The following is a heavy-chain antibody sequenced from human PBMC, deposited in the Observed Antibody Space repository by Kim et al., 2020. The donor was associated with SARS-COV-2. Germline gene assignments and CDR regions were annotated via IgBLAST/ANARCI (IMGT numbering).Heavy chain of an antibody. Sequence: GGSLRLSCAASGFTFSSYSMNWVRQAPGKGLEWVSSISSSSSYIYYADSVKGRFTISRDNAKNSLYLQMNSLRAEDTAVYYCARDPSGRYFAINWFDPWGQGTLVTVSS. CDR3: ARDPSGRYFAINWFDP. V-gene: IGHV3-21*01. D-gene: IGHD3-9*01. J-gene: IGHJ5*02. CDR2: ISSSSSYI. CDR1: GFTFSSYS.